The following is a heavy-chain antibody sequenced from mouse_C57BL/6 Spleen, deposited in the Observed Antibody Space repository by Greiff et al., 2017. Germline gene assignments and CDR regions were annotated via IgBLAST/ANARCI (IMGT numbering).Heavy chain of an antibody. V-gene: IGHV1-76*01. Sequence: QVQLQQPGAELVRPGASVKLSCKASGYTFTDYYINWVKQRPGQGLEWIARIYPGSGNTYYNEKFKGKATLTAEKSSSTAYMQLSSLTSEDSAVXFCARSPAMDDWGQGTSVTVSS. CDR3: ARSPAMDD. CDR1: GYTFTDYY. CDR2: IYPGSGNT. J-gene: IGHJ4*01.